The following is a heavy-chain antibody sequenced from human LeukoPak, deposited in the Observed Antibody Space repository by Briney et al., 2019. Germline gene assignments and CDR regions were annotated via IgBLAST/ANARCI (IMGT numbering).Heavy chain of an antibody. CDR3: ARDLPRGVVVVAAGGAFDI. CDR1: GYTFTGYY. V-gene: IGHV3-33*01. J-gene: IGHJ3*02. CDR2: IWYDGNNK. Sequence: SCKASGYTFTGYYMHWVRQAPGKGLEWVAVIWYDGNNKYYADSVKGRFTISRDNSKNTLYLQMNSLRAEDTAVYYCARDLPRGVVVVAAGGAFDIWGQGTMVTVSS. D-gene: IGHD2-15*01.